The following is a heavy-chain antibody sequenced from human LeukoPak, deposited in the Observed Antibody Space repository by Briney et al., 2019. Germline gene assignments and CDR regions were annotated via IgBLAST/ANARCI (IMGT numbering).Heavy chain of an antibody. CDR1: GLTFSSHW. CDR3: ARAKDSGSYDY. V-gene: IGHV3-74*01. D-gene: IGHD1-26*01. J-gene: IGHJ4*02. Sequence: GGSLRLSCAASGLTFSSHWMHWVRQAPGKGLVWVSRITNDGSSTTYADSVKGRFTISRDNAKNMLYLQVNSLRAEDTAVYYCARAKDSGSYDYWGQGTLVTVSS. CDR2: ITNDGSST.